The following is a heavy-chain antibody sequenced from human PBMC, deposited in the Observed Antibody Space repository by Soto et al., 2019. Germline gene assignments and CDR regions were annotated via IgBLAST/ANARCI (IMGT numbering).Heavy chain of an antibody. CDR2: FDPEDGET. J-gene: IGHJ5*02. V-gene: IGHV1-24*01. CDR1: GGTFSSYA. Sequence: ASVKVSCKASGGTFSSYAIRWVRQAPGQGLEWMGGFDPEDGETIYAQKFQGRVTMTEDTSTDTAYMELSSLRSEDTAVYYCATAASMTGTFVYWFDPWGQGTLVTVSS. D-gene: IGHD1-7*01. CDR3: ATAASMTGTFVYWFDP.